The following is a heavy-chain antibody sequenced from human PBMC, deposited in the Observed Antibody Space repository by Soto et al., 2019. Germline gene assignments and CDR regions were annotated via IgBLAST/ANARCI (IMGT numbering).Heavy chain of an antibody. V-gene: IGHV1-24*01. D-gene: IGHD3-22*01. CDR1: GYTLTELS. CDR2: FDPEDGET. CDR3: ATGYYYDSSGLRY. J-gene: IGHJ4*02. Sequence: AAVKVSCKVSGYTLTELSMHWVGQAPGKGLEWMGGFDPEDGETIYAQKFQGRVTMTEDTSTDTAYMELSSLRSEDTAVYYCATGYYYDSSGLRYWGQGTLVTVSS.